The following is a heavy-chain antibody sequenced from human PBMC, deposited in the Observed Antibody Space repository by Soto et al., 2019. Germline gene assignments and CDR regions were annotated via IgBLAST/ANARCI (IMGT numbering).Heavy chain of an antibody. J-gene: IGHJ4*02. Sequence: HPGGSLRLSCAVSGFTFRRYGMLWVRQAPGKGLEWLAVISYDGGEKNYLDAVKGRFTISRDNSKNTLYLQMNSLRPDDTALYYCAKGGGAENGWFLDHWGQGTPVTVSS. CDR2: ISYDGGEK. CDR1: GFTFRRYG. V-gene: IGHV3-30*18. CDR3: AKGGGAENGWFLDH. D-gene: IGHD6-19*01.